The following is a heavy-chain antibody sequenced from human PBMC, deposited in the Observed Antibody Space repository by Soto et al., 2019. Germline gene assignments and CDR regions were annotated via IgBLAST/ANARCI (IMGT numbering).Heavy chain of an antibody. CDR3: ARISSFGGEGRHCSGGSCYRDY. CDR2: MNPNSGNT. V-gene: IGHV1-8*01. D-gene: IGHD2-15*01. CDR1: GYTFTSYD. J-gene: IGHJ4*02. Sequence: ASVKVSCKASGYTFTSYDINWVRQATGQGLEWMGWMNPNSGNTGYAQKFQGRVTMTRNTSISPAYMELSSLRSEDTAVYYCARISSFGGEGRHCSGGSCYRDYWGQGTLVTVSS.